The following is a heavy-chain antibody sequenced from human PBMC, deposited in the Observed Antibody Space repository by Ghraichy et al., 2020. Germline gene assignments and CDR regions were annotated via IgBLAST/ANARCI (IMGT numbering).Heavy chain of an antibody. J-gene: IGHJ4*02. CDR1: GDFFSGGGYA. CDR2: IYYSGSS. Sequence: SETLSLTCAVSGDFFSGGGYAWSWIRQPPGKGLEWIGYIYYSGSSSYNPSLKSRVAISMDRSKNQFSLNLNSVTAAATAVYYCARGAHDYAFDYWGQGLQVVVSS. CDR3: ARGAHDYAFDY. D-gene: IGHD4-17*01. V-gene: IGHV4-30-2*01.